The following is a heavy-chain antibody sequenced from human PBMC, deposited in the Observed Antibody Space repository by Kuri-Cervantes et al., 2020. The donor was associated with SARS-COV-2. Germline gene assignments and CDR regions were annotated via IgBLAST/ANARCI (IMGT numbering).Heavy chain of an antibody. D-gene: IGHD3-9*01. J-gene: IGHJ5*02. CDR1: GDSISSYY. CDR2: INHSGST. Sequence: GSLRLSCTVSGDSISSYYWSWIRQPPGKGLEWIGEINHSGSTNYNPSLKSRVTVSVDTSKNQFSLKLSSVTAADTAVYYCARGGYYDILTGYENWFDPWGQGTLVTVSS. V-gene: IGHV4-34*01. CDR3: ARGGYYDILTGYENWFDP.